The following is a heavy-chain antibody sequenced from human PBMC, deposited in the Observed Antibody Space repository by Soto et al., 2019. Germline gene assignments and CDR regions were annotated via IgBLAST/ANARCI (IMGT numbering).Heavy chain of an antibody. Sequence: GGSLRLSWAGSGFTFSLYDMHWARQATGKGLGWVSAIRTARDTYSPCPWKDPLNIPRDKAKKTLYLQKNSVRAEDTAVYYYATSSRCTSTTCYLGKDPRHYWGQWTLVSVSS. CDR2: IRTARDT. V-gene: IGHV3-13*01. CDR1: GFTFSLYD. J-gene: IGHJ4*02. CDR3: ATSSRCTSTTCYLGKDPRHY. D-gene: IGHD2-2*01.